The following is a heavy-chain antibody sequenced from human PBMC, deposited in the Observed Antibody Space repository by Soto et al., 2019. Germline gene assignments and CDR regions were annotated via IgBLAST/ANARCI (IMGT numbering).Heavy chain of an antibody. J-gene: IGHJ4*02. CDR1: GGSISSGGYY. CDR2: IYYSGST. Sequence: PSETLSLTCTVSGGSISSGGYYWSWIRQHPGKGLEWIGYIYYSGSTYYNPSLKSRVTISVDTSKNQFSLKLSSVTAADTAVYYCARYSSSGYDNQPTYWGQGTLVTVSS. V-gene: IGHV4-31*03. CDR3: ARYSSSGYDNQPTY. D-gene: IGHD5-12*01.